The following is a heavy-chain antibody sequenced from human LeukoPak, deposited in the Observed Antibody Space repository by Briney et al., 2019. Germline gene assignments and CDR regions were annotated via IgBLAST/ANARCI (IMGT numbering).Heavy chain of an antibody. D-gene: IGHD2-2*01. J-gene: IGHJ4*02. V-gene: IGHV4-4*07. CDR1: GGSISSYY. CDR2: IYTSGST. Sequence: SETLSLTCTVSGGSISSYYWSWIRQPAGKGLGWIGRIYTSGSTNYNPSLKSRVTMSVDTSKNQFSLKLSSVTAADTAVYYCARGPVYCSSTSCSIDYWGQGTLVTVSS. CDR3: ARGPVYCSSTSCSIDY.